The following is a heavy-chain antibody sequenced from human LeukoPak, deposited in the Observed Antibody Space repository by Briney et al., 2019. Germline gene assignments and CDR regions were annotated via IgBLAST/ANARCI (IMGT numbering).Heavy chain of an antibody. V-gene: IGHV3-23*01. J-gene: IGHJ4*02. CDR3: AITPVATIKRGYFDY. Sequence: GGSLRLSCAASGFTFSSYAMSWVRQAPGEGLEWVSAISGSGGSTYYADSVKGPFTTSRDNSKNTLYLQMNSLRAEDTAVYYCAITPVATIKRGYFDYWGQGALVTVSS. CDR2: ISGSGGST. CDR1: GFTFSSYA. D-gene: IGHD5-12*01.